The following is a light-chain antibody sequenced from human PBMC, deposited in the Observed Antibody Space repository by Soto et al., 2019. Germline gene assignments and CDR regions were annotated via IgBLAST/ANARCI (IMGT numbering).Light chain of an antibody. CDR2: AVT. J-gene: IGLJ1*01. CDR1: SSDVGGYNY. Sequence: QSALTQPASVSGSPGQSITISCTGTSSDVGGYNYVSWYQQHPGKAPKLMIYAVTDRPSGVSSRFSGSKSGNTASLTISGLQAEDEADYYCSSYTTGSTLPWVFGTGTKVTVL. V-gene: IGLV2-14*01. CDR3: SSYTTGSTLPWV.